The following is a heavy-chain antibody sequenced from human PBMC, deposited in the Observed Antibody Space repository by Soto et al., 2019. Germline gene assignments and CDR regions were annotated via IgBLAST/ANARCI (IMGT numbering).Heavy chain of an antibody. CDR1: GFTVSTKY. J-gene: IGHJ6*03. CDR3: ARDYCSGGSCCQNPMDV. Sequence: GGSLRLSCAASGFTVSTKYMSWVRQAPGKGLEWVSVIYSGSSTFYADSVKGRFTISRDNAKNTLYLQMNSLRAEDTAVYYCARDYCSGGSCCQNPMDVWGKATTVTVSS. CDR2: IYSGSST. V-gene: IGHV3-66*01. D-gene: IGHD2-15*01.